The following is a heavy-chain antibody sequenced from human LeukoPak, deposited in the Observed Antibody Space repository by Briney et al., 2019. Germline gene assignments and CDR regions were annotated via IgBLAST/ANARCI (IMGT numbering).Heavy chain of an antibody. V-gene: IGHV1-2*02. J-gene: IGHJ4*02. CDR3: AKDNAYSSGWLYYFDY. Sequence: ASVKVSCKASGYTFTGYYMHWVRQAPGQGLEWMGWINPNSGGTNYAQKFQGRVTMTRDTSISTAYMELSRLRSDDTAVYYCAKDNAYSSGWLYYFDYWGQGTLVTVSS. CDR2: INPNSGGT. D-gene: IGHD6-19*01. CDR1: GYTFTGYY.